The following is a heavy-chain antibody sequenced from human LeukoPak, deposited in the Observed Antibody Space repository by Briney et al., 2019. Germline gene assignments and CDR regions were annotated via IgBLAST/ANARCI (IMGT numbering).Heavy chain of an antibody. Sequence: PGGSLRLSCAASGFTVSSNYMSWVRQAPGKGLEWVSVIYSGGSTYYADSVKGRFTISRDNSKNTLYLQMNSLRAEDTAVYYCARLGGGSYYDFDYWGQGTLVTVSS. CDR2: IYSGGST. CDR1: GFTVSSNY. CDR3: ARLGGGSYYDFDY. J-gene: IGHJ4*02. D-gene: IGHD1-26*01. V-gene: IGHV3-66*01.